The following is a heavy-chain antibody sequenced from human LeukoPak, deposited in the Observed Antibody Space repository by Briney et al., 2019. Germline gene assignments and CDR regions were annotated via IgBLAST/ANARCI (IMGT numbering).Heavy chain of an antibody. Sequence: GRSLRLSCAASGFTFSSYSMNSVRQAPGKGLEWVSSIISRSSYIYYADSVKGRFTISRDNAKNSLYLQMNSLRAEDTAVYYCARGSSTHGAYYFDYWGQGTLVTVSS. CDR3: ARGSSTHGAYYFDY. V-gene: IGHV3-21*01. D-gene: IGHD2-2*01. CDR1: GFTFSSYS. CDR2: IISRSSYI. J-gene: IGHJ4*02.